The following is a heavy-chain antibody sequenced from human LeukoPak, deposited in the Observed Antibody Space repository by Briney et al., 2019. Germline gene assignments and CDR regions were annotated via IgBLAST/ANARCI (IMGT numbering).Heavy chain of an antibody. J-gene: IGHJ6*02. CDR1: GGSISSYY. Sequence: SSETLSLTCTVSGGSISSYYWSWIRQPPGKGLEWIGYIYYSGSTNYNPSLKSRVTISVDTSKSQFSLKLSSVTAADTAVYYCARVVAPYYYGMDVWGQGTTVTVSS. V-gene: IGHV4-59*01. CDR3: ARVVAPYYYGMDV. D-gene: IGHD2-15*01. CDR2: IYYSGST.